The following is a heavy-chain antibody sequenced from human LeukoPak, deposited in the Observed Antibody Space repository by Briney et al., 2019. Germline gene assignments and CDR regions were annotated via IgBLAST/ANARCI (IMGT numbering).Heavy chain of an antibody. CDR3: ANTYYAFWSGSF. D-gene: IGHD3-3*01. CDR1: GFTFSSYG. J-gene: IGHJ4*02. V-gene: IGHV3-30-3*01. Sequence: GGSLRLSCAASGFTFSSYGIHWVRQAPGKGLEWVTVISYDESKKYYADSVKGRFTISRDNSKNTVYLQMNSLRAEDTAVYYCANTYYAFWSGSFWGQGTLVTVSS. CDR2: ISYDESKK.